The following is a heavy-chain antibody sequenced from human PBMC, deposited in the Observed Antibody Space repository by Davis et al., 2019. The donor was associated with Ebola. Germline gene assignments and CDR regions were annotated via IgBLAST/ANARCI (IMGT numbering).Heavy chain of an antibody. V-gene: IGHV7-4-1*02. CDR1: GFTFTSYA. D-gene: IGHD2-15*01. CDR3: ARGRLLGDY. J-gene: IGHJ4*02. CDR2: INTNTGNP. Sequence: GESLKISCAASGFTFTSYAMNWVRQAPGQGLEWMGWINTNTGNPTYAQGFTGRFVFSLDTSVSTAYLQISSLKAEDTAVYYCARGRLLGDYWGQGTLVTVSS.